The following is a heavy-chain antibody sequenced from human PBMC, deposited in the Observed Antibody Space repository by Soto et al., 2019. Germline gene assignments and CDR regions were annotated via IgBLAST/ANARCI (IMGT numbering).Heavy chain of an antibody. CDR2: IYYSGST. D-gene: IGHD5-12*01. CDR1: GGSISSGGYY. V-gene: IGHV4-31*03. CDR3: AGPSGYDNYYYYYMDV. Sequence: QVQLQESGPGLVKPSQTLSLTCTVSGGSISSGGYYWSWIRQHPGKGLEWIGYIYYSGSTYYNPSLKSRVTISVYTSKNLFSLKLSSVTAAVTAVYYCAGPSGYDNYYYYYMDVWGKGTTVTVSS. J-gene: IGHJ6*03.